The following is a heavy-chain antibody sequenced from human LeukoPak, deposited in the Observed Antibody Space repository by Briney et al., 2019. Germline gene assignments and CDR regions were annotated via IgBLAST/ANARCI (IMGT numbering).Heavy chain of an antibody. J-gene: IGHJ6*02. Sequence: ASVKVSCKASGYTFTGYYMHWVRQAPGQGLEWMGWINPNSGGTNYAQKLQGRVTMTRDTPISTAYMELSRLRSDDTAVYYCARGYCSSTSCHYGMDVWGQGTTVTVSS. CDR3: ARGYCSSTSCHYGMDV. CDR1: GYTFTGYY. CDR2: INPNSGGT. D-gene: IGHD2-2*01. V-gene: IGHV1-2*02.